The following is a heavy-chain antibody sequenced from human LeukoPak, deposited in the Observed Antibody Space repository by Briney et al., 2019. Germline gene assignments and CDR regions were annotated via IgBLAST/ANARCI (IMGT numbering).Heavy chain of an antibody. Sequence: GGSLRLSCAASGFTFSSYWMSWVRQAPGRGLEWVANIKQDGSEKYYVDSVKGRFTISRDNAKNSLYLQMNSLRAEDTAVYYCARRQGSYFDTSGYYYGWGQGTLVTVSS. V-gene: IGHV3-7*01. CDR3: ARRQGSYFDTSGYYYG. D-gene: IGHD3-22*01. J-gene: IGHJ4*02. CDR2: IKQDGSEK. CDR1: GFTFSSYW.